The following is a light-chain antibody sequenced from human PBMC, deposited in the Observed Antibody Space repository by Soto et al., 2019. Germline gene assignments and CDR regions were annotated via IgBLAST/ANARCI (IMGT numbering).Light chain of an antibody. CDR1: QSVSSN. Sequence: EIVMSQSPATLSVSPGERATLSCRASQSVSSNLAWYQQKPGQAPRLLIYGASTRATGIPAKFSGSGSETEFTLTISGLQSEDFAVYYCRQYNNWPPETFGEGTEVEIK. CDR3: RQYNNWPPET. V-gene: IGKV3-15*01. CDR2: GAS. J-gene: IGKJ1*01.